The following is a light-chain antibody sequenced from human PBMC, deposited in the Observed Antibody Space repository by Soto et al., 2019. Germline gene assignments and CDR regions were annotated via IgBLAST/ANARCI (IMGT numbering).Light chain of an antibody. Sequence: EIAMTQSPATLSVSPGERATLXCRASQSVSSNLAWYQRKAGQALRLLIYWSSNKAHGSPDRFSCGGSVTDFTRTISRLEPEDFAVYYGQQYGSSPITFGQGTRLEIK. V-gene: IGKV3-20*01. J-gene: IGKJ5*01. CDR2: WSS. CDR3: QQYGSSPIT. CDR1: QSVSSN.